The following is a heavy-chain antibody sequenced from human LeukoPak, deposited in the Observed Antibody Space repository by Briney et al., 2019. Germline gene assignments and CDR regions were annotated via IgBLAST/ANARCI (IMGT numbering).Heavy chain of an antibody. D-gene: IGHD3-3*01. J-gene: IGHJ4*02. CDR2: ISYDGSNK. CDR3: TRTGYDFWSGYSHFDY. V-gene: IGHV3-30*03. Sequence: GGSLRLSCAASRFTFSSYGMHWVRQAPGKGLEWVAVISYDGSNKYYADSVKGRFTISRDNSKNTLYLQMNSLRAEDTAVYYCTRTGYDFWSGYSHFDYWGQGTLVTVSS. CDR1: RFTFSSYG.